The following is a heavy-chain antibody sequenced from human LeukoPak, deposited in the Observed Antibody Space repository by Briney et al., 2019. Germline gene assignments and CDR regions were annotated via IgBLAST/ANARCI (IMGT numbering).Heavy chain of an antibody. CDR3: ARAYQLLLNYFDY. Sequence: SETLSLTCTVSGGSVSSGSYYWSWIRQPPGKGLEWIGYIYYSGSTNYNPSLKSRVTISVDTSKNQFSLKLSSVTAADTAVYYCARAYQLLLNYFDYWGQGTLVTVSS. J-gene: IGHJ4*02. V-gene: IGHV4-61*01. D-gene: IGHD2-2*01. CDR1: GGSVSSGSYY. CDR2: IYYSGST.